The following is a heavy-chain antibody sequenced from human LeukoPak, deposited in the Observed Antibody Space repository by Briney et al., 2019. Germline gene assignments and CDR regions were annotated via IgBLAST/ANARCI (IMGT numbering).Heavy chain of an antibody. Sequence: PGGSLRLSCAASGFTFSDYYMSWIRQAPGKGLEWVSYISSSGSTIYYADSVKGRFTISRDNAKNSLYLQMNSLRAEDTAVYYCARDLGWELPEYYFDYWGQGTLVTVSS. CDR2: ISSSGSTI. CDR1: GFTFSDYY. J-gene: IGHJ4*02. V-gene: IGHV3-11*01. D-gene: IGHD1-26*01. CDR3: ARDLGWELPEYYFDY.